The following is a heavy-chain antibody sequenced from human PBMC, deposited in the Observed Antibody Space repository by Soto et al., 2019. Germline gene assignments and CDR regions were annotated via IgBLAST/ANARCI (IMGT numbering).Heavy chain of an antibody. CDR1: GGSVIDSIYY. D-gene: IGHD5-12*01. Sequence: TLYPTCTVSGGSVIDSIYYLGWIRQPPGKGLEWIGNIYYSGNTFYKPSLKSRVTISVDTSKNQFSLKLSSVTAADTAGEDCARLGGQMATDAWGQGTLGTGSS. J-gene: IGHJ5*02. V-gene: IGHV4-39*01. CDR2: IYYSGNT. CDR3: ARLGGQMATDA.